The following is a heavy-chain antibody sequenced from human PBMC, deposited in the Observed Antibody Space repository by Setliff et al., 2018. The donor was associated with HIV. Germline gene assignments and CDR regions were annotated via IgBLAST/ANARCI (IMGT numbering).Heavy chain of an antibody. CDR3: ARLNGSGSP. J-gene: IGHJ5*02. Sequence: PSETLSLTCTFSGVTSGDYYWTWIRQHPVKGLEWIGYIYSSGTKYYNPSLKSRLAISLDTSKNQFSLKLSSVTAADTAVYYCARLNGSGSPWGQGTLVTVSS. CDR1: GVTSGDYY. V-gene: IGHV4-31*03. CDR2: IYSSGTK. D-gene: IGHD3-10*01.